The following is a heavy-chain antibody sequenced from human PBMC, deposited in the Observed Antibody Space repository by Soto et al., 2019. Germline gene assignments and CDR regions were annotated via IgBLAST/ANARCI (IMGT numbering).Heavy chain of an antibody. Sequence: PWGSLRLSCTASVFIFSDYSMNWVRQAPGKGLEWISYITATSSTMYYADSVKGRFTIYGDNAKNSLYLQMNSLRDEDTAVYYCARDSSGRQYYGMDVWGQGTTVTVSS. CDR1: VFIFSDYS. CDR2: ITATSSTM. CDR3: ARDSSGRQYYGMDV. J-gene: IGHJ6*02. V-gene: IGHV3-48*02. D-gene: IGHD3-22*01.